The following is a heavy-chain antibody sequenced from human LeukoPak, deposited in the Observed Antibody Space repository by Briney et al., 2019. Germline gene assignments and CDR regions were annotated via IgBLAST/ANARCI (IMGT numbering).Heavy chain of an antibody. V-gene: IGHV1-69*13. CDR3: AREIDYGDGIYYYYGMDV. J-gene: IGHJ6*04. CDR1: GGTFSSYA. D-gene: IGHD4-17*01. Sequence: SVKVSCKASGGTFSSYAISWVRQAPGQGLEWMGGIIPIFGTANYAQKFQGRVTITADESTSTAYMELRSLRSEDTAVYYCAREIDYGDGIYYYYGMDVWGKGTTVTVSS. CDR2: IIPIFGTA.